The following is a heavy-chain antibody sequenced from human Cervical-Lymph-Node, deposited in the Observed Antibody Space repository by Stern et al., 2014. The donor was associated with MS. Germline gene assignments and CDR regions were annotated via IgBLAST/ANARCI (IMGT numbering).Heavy chain of an antibody. V-gene: IGHV1-69*06. CDR3: ARGTGDNWFDP. Sequence: QVQLVQSGADVKKPGSAVRVSCKASGGVSWLRQAPGQGLEYMGGIIRPVGTAHYAQRFTGTLTIHADTSRNTTYMELRSLRSDDTAVYYCARGTGDNWFDPWGQGPLVSVSS. CDR2: IIRPVGTA. D-gene: IGHD3-10*01. CDR1: GGV. J-gene: IGHJ5*02.